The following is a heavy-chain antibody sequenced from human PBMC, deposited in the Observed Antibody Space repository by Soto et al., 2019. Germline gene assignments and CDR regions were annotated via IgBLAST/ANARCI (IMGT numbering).Heavy chain of an antibody. Sequence: EAQLVESGVGLVQPGGSLRLSCAASGFAFTTYWMGWVRQAPGRGLECLANIAQDGSQTYYVDSVKGRFTISRDNAKNSLYLQMNSLRAEDTAVFYCATMRRGRPDDYWGLGTLVTVSS. CDR3: ATMRRGRPDDY. D-gene: IGHD2-2*01. CDR2: IAQDGSQT. V-gene: IGHV3-7*01. CDR1: GFAFTTYW. J-gene: IGHJ4*02.